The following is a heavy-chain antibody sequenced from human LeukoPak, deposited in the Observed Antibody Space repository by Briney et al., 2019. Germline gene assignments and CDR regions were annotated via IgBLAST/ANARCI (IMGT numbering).Heavy chain of an antibody. CDR2: IWYDGSKK. CDR3: ARAQDYDSSGYVDGFDI. CDR1: GFTFSTYG. D-gene: IGHD3-22*01. Sequence: GRPLRLSCAASGFTFSTYGMHWVRQAPGKGLEWVAVIWYDGSKKYYADSVRGRFTISRDNSKNTLYLQMNSLRAEDTAVYYCARAQDYDSSGYVDGFDIWGQGTMVTVSS. J-gene: IGHJ3*02. V-gene: IGHV3-33*01.